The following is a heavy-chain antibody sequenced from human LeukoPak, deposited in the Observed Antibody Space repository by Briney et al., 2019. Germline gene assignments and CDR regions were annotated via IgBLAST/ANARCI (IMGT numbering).Heavy chain of an antibody. CDR2: ISAYNGNT. CDR3: ARDATDTAMVTSGY. CDR1: GYTFTSYG. Sequence: GASVKVSCKASGYTFTSYGISWVRQAPGQGLEWMGWISAYNGNTNYAQKLQGRVTITADKSTSTAYMELSSLRSEDTAVYYCARDATDTAMVTSGYWGQGTLVTVSS. J-gene: IGHJ4*02. D-gene: IGHD5-18*01. V-gene: IGHV1-18*01.